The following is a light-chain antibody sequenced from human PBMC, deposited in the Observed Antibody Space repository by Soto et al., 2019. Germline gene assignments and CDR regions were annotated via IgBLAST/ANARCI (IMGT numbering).Light chain of an antibody. Sequence: QSALTQPVSVSGSPGQSITISCTGTSSDIGGYNSVSWYQQHPGKAPKLLIYDVTNRPSGVSNRFTGSKSGNTASLTISGLQAEDDADYYCSSKTSSSTLIFGGGTKLTVL. V-gene: IGLV2-14*03. J-gene: IGLJ2*01. CDR2: DVT. CDR3: SSKTSSSTLI. CDR1: SSDIGGYNS.